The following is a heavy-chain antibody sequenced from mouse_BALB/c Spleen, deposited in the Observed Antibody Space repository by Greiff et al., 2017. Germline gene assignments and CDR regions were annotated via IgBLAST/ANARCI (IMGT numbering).Heavy chain of an antibody. V-gene: IGHV1-9*01. CDR1: GYTFSSYW. D-gene: IGHD1-1*01. CDR2: ILPGSGST. CDR3: ARSGYYGSRALFAY. Sequence: VQLQQSGAELMKPGASVKISCKATGYTFSSYWIEWVKQRPGHGLEWIGGILPGSGSTNYNEKFKGKATFTADTSSNTAYMQLSSLTSDDSAVYYCARSGYYGSRALFAYWGQGTLVTVSA. J-gene: IGHJ3*01.